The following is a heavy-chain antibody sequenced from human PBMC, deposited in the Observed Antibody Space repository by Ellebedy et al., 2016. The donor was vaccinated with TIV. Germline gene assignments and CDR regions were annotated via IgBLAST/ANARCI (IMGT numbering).Heavy chain of an antibody. CDR3: ARDPGYSSGYPDNWFDP. J-gene: IGHJ5*02. Sequence: MPSETLSLTCTVSGGSISSYYWSWIRQPPGKGLEWIGYIYYSGSTNYNPSLKSRVTISVDTSKNQFSLKLSSVTAADTAVYYCARDPGYSSGYPDNWFDPWGQGTLVTVSS. CDR2: IYYSGST. D-gene: IGHD6-19*01. CDR1: GGSISSYY. V-gene: IGHV4-59*01.